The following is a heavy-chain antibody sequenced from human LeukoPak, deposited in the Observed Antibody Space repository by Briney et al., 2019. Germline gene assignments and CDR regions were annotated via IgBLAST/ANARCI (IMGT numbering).Heavy chain of an antibody. CDR2: IRSKAYGGTT. D-gene: IGHD3-22*01. CDR3: TRDLSPIHYYDSSGVAFDI. CDR1: GFTFGDYA. V-gene: IGHV3-49*04. Sequence: GRSLRLSCTASGFTFGDYAMSWVRQAPGKGLEWVGFIRSKAYGGTTEYAASVEGRFTISRDDSKSIAYLQMNSLKTEDTAVYYCTRDLSPIHYYDSSGVAFDIWGQGTMVTVSS. J-gene: IGHJ3*02.